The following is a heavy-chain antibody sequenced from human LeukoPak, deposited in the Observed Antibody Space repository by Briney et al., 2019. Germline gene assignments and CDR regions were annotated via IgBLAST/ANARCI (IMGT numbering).Heavy chain of an antibody. CDR1: GGSISSSSYY. V-gene: IGHV4-39*01. CDR2: VYYGGNT. D-gene: IGHD3-22*01. CDR3: ARHDSSGPYNAFDI. Sequence: PSETLSLTCTVSGGSISSSSYYWGWIRQPPGKGPEWIGSVYYGGNTYYNPSLKSRVTISVDTSKNQFSLKLSSVTAAEMAVYYCARHDSSGPYNAFDIWGQGTMVTVSS. J-gene: IGHJ3*02.